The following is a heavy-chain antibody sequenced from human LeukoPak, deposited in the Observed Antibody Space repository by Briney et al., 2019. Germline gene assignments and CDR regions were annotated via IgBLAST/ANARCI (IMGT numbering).Heavy chain of an antibody. D-gene: IGHD5-24*01. Sequence: PGGSLRLSCAASGFTFDDYAMHWVRQAPGKGLEWVSGISWNSGSIGYADSVKGRFTISRDNAKNSLYLQMNSLRAEDMALYYCAKDMVSGRDGYNGNPFDYWGQGTLVTVSS. CDR1: GFTFDDYA. V-gene: IGHV3-9*03. CDR3: AKDMVSGRDGYNGNPFDY. J-gene: IGHJ4*02. CDR2: ISWNSGSI.